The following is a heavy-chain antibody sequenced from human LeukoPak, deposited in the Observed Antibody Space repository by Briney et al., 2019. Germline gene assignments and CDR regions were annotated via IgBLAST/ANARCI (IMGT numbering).Heavy chain of an antibody. CDR3: AIFPGSQLLKNWFDP. CDR2: ISWNSGSI. J-gene: IGHJ5*02. Sequence: PGRSLRLSCAASGFTFDDYAMHWVRQAPGKGLEWVSGISWNSGSIGYADSVKGRFTISRDNAKNSLYLQMNSLRAEDTALYYCAIFPGSQLLKNWFDPWGQGTLVTVSS. CDR1: GFTFDDYA. V-gene: IGHV3-9*01. D-gene: IGHD2-2*01.